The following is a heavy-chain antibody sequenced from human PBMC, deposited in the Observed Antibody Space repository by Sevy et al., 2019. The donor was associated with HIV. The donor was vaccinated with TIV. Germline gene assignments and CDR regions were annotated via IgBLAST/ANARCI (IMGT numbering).Heavy chain of an antibody. Sequence: SQTLSLTCAICGDSVSSNSAAWNWIRQSPSRGLEWVGRTYYRSKWYYDYAESVESRININPDTSKNHFSLQLNSVTPEDTAVYYCTRGWYYYFDYWGQGSLVTVSS. CDR3: TRGWYYYFDY. J-gene: IGHJ4*02. CDR1: GDSVSSNSAA. CDR2: TYYRSKWYY. D-gene: IGHD6-13*01. V-gene: IGHV6-1*01.